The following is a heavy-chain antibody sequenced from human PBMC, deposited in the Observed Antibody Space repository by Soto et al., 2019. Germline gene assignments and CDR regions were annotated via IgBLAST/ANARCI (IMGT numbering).Heavy chain of an antibody. D-gene: IGHD1-1*01. V-gene: IGHV3-33*01. CDR1: GFTFSSYG. CDR3: ARDVVVWNDEVYYYYGMDV. Sequence: QVQLVESGGGVVQPGRSLRLSCAASGFTFSSYGMHWVRQAPGKGLEWVAVILYDGSNKYYADSVKGRFTISRDNSKNTLYLQMNSLRAEYTAVYYCARDVVVWNDEVYYYYGMDVWGQGTTVTVSS. CDR2: ILYDGSNK. J-gene: IGHJ6*02.